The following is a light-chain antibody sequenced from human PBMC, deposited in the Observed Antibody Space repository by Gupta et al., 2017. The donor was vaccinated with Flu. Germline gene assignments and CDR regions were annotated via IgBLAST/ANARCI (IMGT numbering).Light chain of an antibody. CDR1: QCVSSSY. Sequence: EIVLTQSPGTLSLSPGERATLSCRASQCVSSSYLAWYQQKPGQAPRLLIYGASSRATGIPDRFSGSGSGTDFTLTISRLEPEDFAVYYCQQYGSSPPFTFGPGTKVEIK. CDR3: QQYGSSPPFT. V-gene: IGKV3-20*01. CDR2: GAS. J-gene: IGKJ3*01.